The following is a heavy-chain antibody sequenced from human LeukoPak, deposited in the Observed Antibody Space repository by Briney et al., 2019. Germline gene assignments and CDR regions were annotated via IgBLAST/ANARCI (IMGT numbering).Heavy chain of an antibody. CDR1: GYTFTSYG. Sequence: ASVTLSCMASGYTFTSYGISWVRQAPGQGLEWMGWISAYNDNTNYAQKLQGRVTMTTDTSTSTAYMELRSLRSDDTAVYYCARVGVSVPVTPDWGQGTLVTVSS. J-gene: IGHJ4*02. V-gene: IGHV1-18*01. CDR2: ISAYNDNT. CDR3: ARVGVSVPVTPD. D-gene: IGHD4-17*01.